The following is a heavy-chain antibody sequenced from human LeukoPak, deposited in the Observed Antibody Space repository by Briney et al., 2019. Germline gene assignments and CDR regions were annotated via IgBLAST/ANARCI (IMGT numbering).Heavy chain of an antibody. CDR1: GFIFSSYR. CDR3: ARAVYYYDSSGPIKS. D-gene: IGHD3-22*01. J-gene: IGHJ3*01. CDR2: ISSSSSYI. V-gene: IGHV3-21*04. Sequence: GGSLRLSCAVSGFIFSSYRMNWVRQAPGTGLEWVSSISSSSSYIYYADSVKGRFTISRDNAKNSLYLQMNSLRAEDTAVYYCARAVYYYDSSGPIKSWGQGTMVTVSS.